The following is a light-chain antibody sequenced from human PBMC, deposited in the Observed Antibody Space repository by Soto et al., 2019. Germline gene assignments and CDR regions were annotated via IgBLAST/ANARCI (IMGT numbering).Light chain of an antibody. V-gene: IGKV1-39*01. CDR3: QQSYSTPLT. CDR2: AAA. J-gene: IGKJ4*01. Sequence: DIQMTQSPSSLPASVGDRVTITCRASQSISRYLNWYQQKPGKAPKLLIYAAASLQSGVPSRFSGSGSGTDFTLTISTLHPEDFATYFCQQSYSTPLTFGGGTRAEIK. CDR1: QSISRY.